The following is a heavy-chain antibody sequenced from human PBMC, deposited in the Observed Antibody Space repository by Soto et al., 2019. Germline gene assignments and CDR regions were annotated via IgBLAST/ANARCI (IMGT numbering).Heavy chain of an antibody. CDR2: INPNSGGT. Sequence: GASVKVSCKASGYTFTGYYMHWVRQAPGQGLEWMGWINPNSGGTNYAQKFQGWVTMTRDTSISTAYMELSRLRSGDTAGYYCASQSSGLFGDADAFDIWGQGTMVTVSS. V-gene: IGHV1-2*04. CDR3: ASQSSGLFGDADAFDI. CDR1: GYTFTGYY. J-gene: IGHJ3*02. D-gene: IGHD3-16*01.